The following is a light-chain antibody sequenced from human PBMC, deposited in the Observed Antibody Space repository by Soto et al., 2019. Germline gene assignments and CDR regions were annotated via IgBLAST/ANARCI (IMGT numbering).Light chain of an antibody. Sequence: NVLTQSPGTLSLSPGERATLSCRASQSVSSSYLAWYQQKPGQAPRLLIYGASTRATGIPARFSGSGSGTEFTLTISSLQSEDFTVYYCQQYNNWWTFGQGTKVDIK. CDR2: GAS. V-gene: IGKV3-15*01. J-gene: IGKJ1*01. CDR1: QSVSSSY. CDR3: QQYNNWWT.